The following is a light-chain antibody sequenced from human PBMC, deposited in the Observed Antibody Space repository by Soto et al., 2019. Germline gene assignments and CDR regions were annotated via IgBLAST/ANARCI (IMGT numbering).Light chain of an antibody. J-gene: IGKJ2*01. CDR3: QQSFTTPRT. Sequence: DIQMTQSPSSLSASVGDRVTITCRASQSISTYLNWYQQKPGKAPQLLIFVASSLNSGVPSRFSGSGSGTDFTLTISSLQPEDFATYYGQQSFTTPRTFGQGTKLDVK. CDR1: QSISTY. V-gene: IGKV1-39*01. CDR2: VAS.